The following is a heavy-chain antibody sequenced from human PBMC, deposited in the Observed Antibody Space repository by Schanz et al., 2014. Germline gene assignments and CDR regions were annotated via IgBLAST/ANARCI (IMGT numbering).Heavy chain of an antibody. J-gene: IGHJ4*02. V-gene: IGHV3-23*01. Sequence: EVKLLESGGHLVQPGGSLRLSCAASGFTFSTYAMSWVRQAPGKGPEWVSSLTGSGGSTYYADSVKGRFTISRDNSKNTLYLQMNSLRAENTAIYVCAEDAAYDDSVSVPDHWGQGTLVTVSS. D-gene: IGHD3-22*01. CDR2: LTGSGGST. CDR1: GFTFSTYA. CDR3: AEDAAYDDSVSVPDH.